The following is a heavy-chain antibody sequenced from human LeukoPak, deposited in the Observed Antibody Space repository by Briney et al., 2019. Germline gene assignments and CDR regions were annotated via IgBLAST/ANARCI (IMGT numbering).Heavy chain of an antibody. CDR3: AGGDPYRGYDYPGV. V-gene: IGHV3-30*04. CDR1: GFTFSTYA. Sequence: GGSLRLSCAASGFTFSTYAMHWVRQAPGKGLEWVTIISYDGSKKYYADSVRGRFTISRDKSKNTLYLQMNSLRLEGTALYYCAGGDPYRGYDYPGVWGQGTLVTVSS. D-gene: IGHD5-12*01. J-gene: IGHJ4*02. CDR2: ISYDGSKK.